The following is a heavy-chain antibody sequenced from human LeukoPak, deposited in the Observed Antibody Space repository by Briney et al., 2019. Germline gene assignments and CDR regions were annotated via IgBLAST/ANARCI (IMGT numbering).Heavy chain of an antibody. D-gene: IGHD6-6*01. V-gene: IGHV3-74*01. CDR2: INTDGIST. Sequence: GGSLRLSCAASGFXFSSYWMHWVRQAPGKGLVWVSRINTDGISTAYADSVEGRFTISRDNAKNTMYLQMNSLRAEDTAVYYCARDLPSRSIAALNYWGQGTLVTVSS. CDR3: ARDLPSRSIAALNY. CDR1: GFXFSSYW. J-gene: IGHJ4*02.